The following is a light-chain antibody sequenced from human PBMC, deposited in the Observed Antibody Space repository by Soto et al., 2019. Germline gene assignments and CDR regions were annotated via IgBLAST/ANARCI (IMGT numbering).Light chain of an antibody. V-gene: IGKV1-39*01. CDR3: QQTYENPRT. CDR1: QNIDTY. J-gene: IGKJ1*01. Sequence: DIQMTQSPSSLFASVGDRITIACRTSQNIDTYLNWYQQNPGKAPKLLISAASSLQSGVPSRFSGSGSGTDFTLTITSLQAEDFATYYCQQTYENPRTFGQGTKV. CDR2: AAS.